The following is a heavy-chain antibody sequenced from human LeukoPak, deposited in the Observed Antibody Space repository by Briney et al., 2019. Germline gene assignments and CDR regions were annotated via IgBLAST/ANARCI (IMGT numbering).Heavy chain of an antibody. Sequence: PGGSLRLSCAASGFPFSSYWMSSVRQAPGKGLELVANIKQDGSEKYYVDSVKGRFTISRDNAKNSLYLQMNSLRAEDTAVYYCARDVVALYYYYGMDVWGEGTTVTVSS. CDR3: ARDVVALYYYYGMDV. V-gene: IGHV3-7*01. J-gene: IGHJ6*04. CDR2: IKQDGSEK. CDR1: GFPFSSYW.